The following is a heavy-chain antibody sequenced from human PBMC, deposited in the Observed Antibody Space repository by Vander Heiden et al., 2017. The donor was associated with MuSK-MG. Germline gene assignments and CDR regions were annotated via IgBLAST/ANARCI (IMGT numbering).Heavy chain of an antibody. V-gene: IGHV4-39*01. D-gene: IGHD5-12*01. CDR3: ARHTRRDGYKYLDY. CDR1: GGSISSSSYY. Sequence: QLQLQESGPGLVKPSETLSLTCTVSGGSISSSSYYWGWIRQPPGKGLEWIGSIYYSGSTYYNPSLKSRVTISVDTSKNQFSLKLSSVTAADTAVYYCARHTRRDGYKYLDYWGQGTLVTVSS. J-gene: IGHJ4*02. CDR2: IYYSGST.